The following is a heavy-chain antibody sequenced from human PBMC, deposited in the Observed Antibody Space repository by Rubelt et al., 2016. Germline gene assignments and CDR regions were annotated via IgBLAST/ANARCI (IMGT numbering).Heavy chain of an antibody. Sequence: AASGFTFSSYSMHWVRQAPGKGLEWIGFLRSKGYGETTEYAASVNGRFTISRDDSKSIAYLQMNSLKIEGTAVYYCTRKHYYESSGSFDPWGQGTLVTVSS. V-gene: IGHV3-49*04. J-gene: IGHJ5*02. CDR1: GFTFSSYS. CDR3: TRKHYYESSGSFDP. CDR2: LRSKGYGETT. D-gene: IGHD3-22*01.